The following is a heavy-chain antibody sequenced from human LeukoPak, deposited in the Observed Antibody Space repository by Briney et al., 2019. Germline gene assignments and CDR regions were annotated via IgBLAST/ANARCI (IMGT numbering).Heavy chain of an antibody. J-gene: IGHJ3*02. CDR3: ARHKGGRWLPNGGAFDI. CDR1: GFTFSSYW. D-gene: IGHD5-24*01. V-gene: IGHV3-7*01. CDR2: IKQDGSEK. Sequence: GGSLRLSCAASGFTFSSYWMSWVRQAPGKGLEWVANIKQDGSEKYYVDSVKGRFTISRDNAKNSLYLQLNSLRAEDTAVYYCARHKGGRWLPNGGAFDIWGQGTMVTVSS.